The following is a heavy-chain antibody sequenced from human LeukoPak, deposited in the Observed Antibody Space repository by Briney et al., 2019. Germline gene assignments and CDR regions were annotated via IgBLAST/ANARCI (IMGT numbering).Heavy chain of an antibody. D-gene: IGHD3-10*01. Sequence: SETLSLTCAVYGGSFSGYYWSWIRQPPGKGLEWIGEINHSGSTNYNPSLKSRVTISVDTSKNQFSLKLSSVTAADTAVYYCARRMSYGAGSYYNGGDAFDIWGQGTMVTVSS. V-gene: IGHV4-34*01. J-gene: IGHJ3*02. CDR3: ARRMSYGAGSYYNGGDAFDI. CDR1: GGSFSGYY. CDR2: INHSGST.